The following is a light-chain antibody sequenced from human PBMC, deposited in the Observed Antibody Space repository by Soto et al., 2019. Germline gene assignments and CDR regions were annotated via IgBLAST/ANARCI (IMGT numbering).Light chain of an antibody. CDR3: GTWDSSLSAVV. CDR1: SSNIGNNY. CDR2: DNN. V-gene: IGLV1-51*01. J-gene: IGLJ2*01. Sequence: QSVLTQPPSVSAAPGQKVTTSCSGSSSNIGNNYVSWYQQLPGTAPKLLIYDNNKRPSGIPDRFSGSKSGTSATLGITGPQTGDEADYYCGTWDSSLSAVVFGGGTKVPVL.